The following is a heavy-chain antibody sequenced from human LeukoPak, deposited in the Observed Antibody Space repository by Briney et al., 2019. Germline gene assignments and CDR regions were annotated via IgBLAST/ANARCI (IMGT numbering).Heavy chain of an antibody. D-gene: IGHD6-13*01. CDR1: GGSISSYY. J-gene: IGHJ4*02. CDR3: ARASPRYSSSWYSDYFDY. Sequence: SETLSLTCTVSGGSISSYYWSWIRQPAGKGLEWIGRIYTSGSTNYNPSLKSRVTMSVGTSKNQFSLKLSSVTAADTAVYYCARASPRYSSSWYSDYFDYWGQGTLVTVSS. CDR2: IYTSGST. V-gene: IGHV4-4*07.